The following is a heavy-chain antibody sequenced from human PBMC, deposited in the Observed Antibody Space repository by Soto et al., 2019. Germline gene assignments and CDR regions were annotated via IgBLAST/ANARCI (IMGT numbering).Heavy chain of an antibody. Sequence: PGGSLRLSCAASGFTFSSYAMSRVRQAPGKGLEWVSLISWDGGSTYYADSVKGRFTISRDNSKNSLYLQMNSLRTEDTALYYCAKAKRFLEWLFDAFDIWGQGTMVTVSS. V-gene: IGHV3-43*01. J-gene: IGHJ3*02. D-gene: IGHD3-3*01. CDR3: AKAKRFLEWLFDAFDI. CDR2: ISWDGGST. CDR1: GFTFSSYA.